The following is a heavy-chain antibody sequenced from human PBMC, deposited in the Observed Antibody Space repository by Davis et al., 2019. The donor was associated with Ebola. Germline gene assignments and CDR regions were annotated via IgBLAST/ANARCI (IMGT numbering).Heavy chain of an antibody. J-gene: IGHJ5*02. CDR3: ARNYYGSGTPRGPFDP. CDR2: IWYDGSNK. CDR1: GFTFSSYG. Sequence: PGGSLRLSCAASGFTFSSYGMHWVRQAPGKGLEWVAVIWYDGSNKYYADSVKGRFTISRDNSKNTLYLQMNSLRAEDTAVYYCARNYYGSGTPRGPFDPWGQGTLVTVSS. V-gene: IGHV3-33*01. D-gene: IGHD3-10*01.